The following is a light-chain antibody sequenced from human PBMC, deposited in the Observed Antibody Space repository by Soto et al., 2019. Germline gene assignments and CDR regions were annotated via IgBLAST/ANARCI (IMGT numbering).Light chain of an antibody. Sequence: DIQMTQSPSSLSASVGDRVTITCRASQSISSYLNWYQQKPGRAPKLLIYAASSLQSGVPSRFIGRGSGTDFTLTISSLHPEDFATYYYQQSYSTPYTFGQGTKLYIK. CDR1: QSISSY. V-gene: IGKV1-39*01. J-gene: IGKJ2*01. CDR2: AAS. CDR3: QQSYSTPYT.